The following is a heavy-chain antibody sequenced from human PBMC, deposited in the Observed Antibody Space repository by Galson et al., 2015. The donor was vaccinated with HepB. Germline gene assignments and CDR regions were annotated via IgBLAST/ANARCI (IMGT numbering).Heavy chain of an antibody. CDR2: MYYGGST. CDR3: ARNRGRRRDGPRRWFEP. J-gene: IGHJ5*02. V-gene: IGHV4-61*01. D-gene: IGHD5-24*01. CDR1: GDSVSGGNYH. Sequence: SETLSHTCTVSGDSVSGGNYHWSWIRQPPGKGLEWIGYMYYGGSTNYNPSLKSRVSISVDTSKNQFSLRLSSVTAADTAVDYCARNRGRRRDGPRRWFEPWGQGTLVTVSS.